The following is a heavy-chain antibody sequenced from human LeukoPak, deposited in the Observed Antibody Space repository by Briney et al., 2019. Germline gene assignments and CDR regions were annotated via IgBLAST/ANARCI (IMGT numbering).Heavy chain of an antibody. CDR1: GGSISSGY. CDR2: IYATGSI. CDR3: ARDRGYCSSTNCHTDWFDP. J-gene: IGHJ5*02. D-gene: IGHD2-2*02. V-gene: IGHV4-4*07. Sequence: SETLSHTCSVSGGSISSGYWSWIRQPVGKGLEWIGRIYATGSINFNPSLKSRVTMSVDTSKNLFSLRLTSVTAADTAVYHCARDRGYCSSTNCHTDWFDPWGQGTLVTVSS.